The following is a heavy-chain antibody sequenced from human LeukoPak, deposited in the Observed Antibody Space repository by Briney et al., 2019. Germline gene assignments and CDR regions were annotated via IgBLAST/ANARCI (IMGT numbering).Heavy chain of an antibody. V-gene: IGHV3-64*01. Sequence: GGSLRLSCAASGFIFRDYSMHWVRQAPGKGLEYVSAISSNGGNTYHANSVKDRFTISRDNSKNMLYLQMGRLRAEDTAVYYCARVGEATAFDYWGQGTLVTVSS. CDR1: GFIFRDYS. D-gene: IGHD5-12*01. J-gene: IGHJ4*02. CDR3: ARVGEATAFDY. CDR2: ISSNGGNT.